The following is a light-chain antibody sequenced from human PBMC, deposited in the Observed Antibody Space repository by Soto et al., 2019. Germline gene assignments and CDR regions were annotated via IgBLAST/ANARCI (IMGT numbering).Light chain of an antibody. CDR2: GAS. V-gene: IGKV3-15*01. J-gene: IGKJ4*01. CDR1: QSVNNN. Sequence: EIVMTQSPATLSVSPGERATLFCRASQSVNNNFLAWYQQKPGQAPRLLIHGASTRATGIPARFSGSGSGTEFTLTISSLLSEDFAVYYCQQYSAWPLTFGGGTKVEIK. CDR3: QQYSAWPLT.